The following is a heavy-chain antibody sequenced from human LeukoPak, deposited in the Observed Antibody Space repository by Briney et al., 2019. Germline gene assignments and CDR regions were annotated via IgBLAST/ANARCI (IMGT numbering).Heavy chain of an antibody. CDR1: GFSFSNDW. CDR3: TTTGTA. V-gene: IGHV3-15*01. Sequence: GGSLRLSCTASGFSFSNDWMIWVRQAPGKGLEWVGRIKTKGDGGATDYAAPVKGRFTISRDDSRNMLFLQMNSLRIEDTAVYHCTTTGTAWGRGALVTVSS. CDR2: IKTKGDGGAT. D-gene: IGHD2-8*02. J-gene: IGHJ5*02.